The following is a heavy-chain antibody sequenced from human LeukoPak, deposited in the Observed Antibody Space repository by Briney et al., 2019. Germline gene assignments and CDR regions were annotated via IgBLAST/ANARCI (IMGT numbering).Heavy chain of an antibody. Sequence: PSETLSLTCAVYGGSFSGYYWSWIRQPPGKGLEWIGEINHSGSTNYNPSLKSRVTISVDTSKNQFSLKLSSVTAADTAVYYCARHPHNRYGSYFDYWGQGTLVTVSS. D-gene: IGHD3-10*01. CDR2: INHSGST. J-gene: IGHJ4*02. V-gene: IGHV4-34*01. CDR3: ARHPHNRYGSYFDY. CDR1: GGSFSGYY.